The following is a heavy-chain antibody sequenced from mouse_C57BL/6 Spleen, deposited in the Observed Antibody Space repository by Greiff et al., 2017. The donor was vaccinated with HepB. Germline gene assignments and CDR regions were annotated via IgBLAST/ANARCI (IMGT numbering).Heavy chain of an antibody. J-gene: IGHJ3*01. CDR2: FHPYNDDT. CDR1: GYTFTTYP. Sequence: VQVVESGAELVKPGASVKMSCKASGYTFTTYPLEWMKQNHGKSLEWIGNFHPYNDDTKYNEKFKGKATLTVEKSSSTVYLELSRLTSDDSAVYYCARGAQAMSPFAYWGQGTLVTVSA. V-gene: IGHV1-47*01. D-gene: IGHD3-2*02. CDR3: ARGAQAMSPFAY.